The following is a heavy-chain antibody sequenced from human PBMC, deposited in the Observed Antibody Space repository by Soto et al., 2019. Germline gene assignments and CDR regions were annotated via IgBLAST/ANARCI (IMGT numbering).Heavy chain of an antibody. CDR1: GFTFSSYA. V-gene: IGHV3-64*01. CDR3: AGCIEKGRYFYWTAAFDI. J-gene: IGHJ3*02. Sequence: EVLLVESGGGLVQPGGSLRLSCAASGFTFSSYAMHWVRQAPGKGLEYVSAISSNGGSTYYANSVKGRFTISRENSKHKVYLQMGCMRAEDMAVYYCAGCIEKGRYFYWTAAFDIWGQGTMVTVSS. D-gene: IGHD3-9*01. CDR2: ISSNGGST.